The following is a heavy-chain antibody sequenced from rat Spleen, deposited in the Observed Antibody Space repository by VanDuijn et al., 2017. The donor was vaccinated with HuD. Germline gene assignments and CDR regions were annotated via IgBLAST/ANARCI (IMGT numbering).Heavy chain of an antibody. CDR2: ISTRGGST. Sequence: EVQLVESGGDLVQPGRSVKLSCAASGFTFSSFPMAWVRQAPTKGLEWVATISTRGGSTYYRDSVKGRFTVSRDNAKNTLYLQMSSLRSEDTATYYCTRMRHYFDYWGQGVMVTVSS. V-gene: IGHV5-46*01. CDR3: TRMRHYFDY. J-gene: IGHJ2*01. CDR1: GFTFSSFP.